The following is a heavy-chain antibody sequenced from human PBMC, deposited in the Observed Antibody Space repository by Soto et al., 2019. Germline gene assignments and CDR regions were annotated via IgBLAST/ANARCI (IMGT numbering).Heavy chain of an antibody. CDR2: INHSGST. V-gene: IGHV4-34*01. CDR1: GGSFSGYY. Sequence: QVQLQQCGAGLLKPSETLSLTCAVYGGSFSGYYWSWIRQPPGKGLEWIGEINHSGSTNYNPSLKSRVTISVDTSKNQFSLKLSSVTAADTAVYYCARGENAVVATKIYFDYWGQGTLVTVSS. CDR3: ARGENAVVATKIYFDY. J-gene: IGHJ4*02. D-gene: IGHD5-12*01.